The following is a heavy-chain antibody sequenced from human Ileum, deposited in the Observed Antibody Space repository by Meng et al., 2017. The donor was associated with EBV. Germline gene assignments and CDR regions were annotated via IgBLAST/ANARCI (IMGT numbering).Heavy chain of an antibody. CDR3: ARDVSDSSKAWWLDT. V-gene: IGHV1-46*01. D-gene: IGHD3-22*01. Sequence: QVELVQSGPEVKKPGASVQVSCKSSGYTFTSHFMHWVRQAPGQGLEWIGVINPNGDSSIYAQKFQDRVTLTRDLPTNTDYMELTSLGSEDTATYYCARDVSDSSKAWWLDTWGQGTLVTVSS. J-gene: IGHJ5*02. CDR1: GYTFTSHF. CDR2: INPNGDSS.